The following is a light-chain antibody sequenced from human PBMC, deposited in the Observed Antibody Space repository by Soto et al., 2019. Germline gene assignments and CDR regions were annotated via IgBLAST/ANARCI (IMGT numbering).Light chain of an antibody. Sequence: EIFMTQSPATLSVSPGERATLSCRASQSVSSNLAWYQQKPGQAPRLLIYGASTRATGIPARFSGSGSGTESTLTISSLQSEDFAVYYCQHYNNWPTTFGQGTRLEIK. J-gene: IGKJ5*01. CDR2: GAS. CDR3: QHYNNWPTT. V-gene: IGKV3-15*01. CDR1: QSVSSN.